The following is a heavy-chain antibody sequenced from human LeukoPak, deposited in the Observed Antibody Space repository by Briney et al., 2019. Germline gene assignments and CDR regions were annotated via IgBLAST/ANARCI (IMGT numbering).Heavy chain of an antibody. CDR3: ARGAAGYSYG. CDR1: GGSIRSYY. Sequence: SETLSLTCTVSGGSIRSYYWSWLRQPPGKGLEWIVYIYFSGSTIYSPSLKSRVAISIDTSKHKFSLRLSSVTAADTAVYYCARGAAGYSYGWGQGTLVTVSS. CDR2: IYFSGST. J-gene: IGHJ4*02. D-gene: IGHD5-18*01. V-gene: IGHV4-59*01.